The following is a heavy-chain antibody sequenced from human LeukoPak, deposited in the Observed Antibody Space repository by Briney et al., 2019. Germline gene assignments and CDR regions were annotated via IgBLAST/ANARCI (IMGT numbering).Heavy chain of an antibody. Sequence: SETLSLTCTVSGGSINSYYWSWIRQPAGKGLEWIGRMYTSGSTNYNPSLKSRVTTSVDTSKNQFSLKLSSVTAADTAVYYCAREPDYDFWSGPNWFDPWGQGTLVTVSS. D-gene: IGHD3-3*01. J-gene: IGHJ5*02. CDR2: MYTSGST. V-gene: IGHV4-4*07. CDR1: GGSINSYY. CDR3: AREPDYDFWSGPNWFDP.